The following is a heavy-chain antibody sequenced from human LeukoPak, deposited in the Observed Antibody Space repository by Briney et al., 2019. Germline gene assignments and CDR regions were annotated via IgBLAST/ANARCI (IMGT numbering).Heavy chain of an antibody. V-gene: IGHV2-70*04. D-gene: IGHD1-1*01. CDR2: IDWDDDK. CDR1: GFSLSTSGVG. J-gene: IGHJ4*02. CDR3: ARIASGTNFDY. Sequence: SGPTLVKPTQTLTLTCTFSGFSLSTSGVGVGWIRQPPGKALEWLARIDWDDDKSYSTSLKTRLTISKDTSKNQVVLTLTNVDPVDTATYFCARIASGTNFDYWGQGTLVTVSS.